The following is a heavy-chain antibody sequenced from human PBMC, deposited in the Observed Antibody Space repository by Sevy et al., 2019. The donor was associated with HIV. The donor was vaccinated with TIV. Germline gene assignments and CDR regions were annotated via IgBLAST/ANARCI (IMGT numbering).Heavy chain of an antibody. CDR3: TRDAGYSVVGYPSNY. CDR1: GFSVSSHA. Sequence: GGSLRLSCAASGFSVSSHAMHWVRQAPGKGLEWVALLTYNGSTQYYADSVKGRFSNSRDNSKNILYLQMNSLRPADTALYYCTRDAGYSVVGYPSNYWGQGTLVTVSS. D-gene: IGHD4-4*01. V-gene: IGHV3-30*04. J-gene: IGHJ4*02. CDR2: LTYNGSTQ.